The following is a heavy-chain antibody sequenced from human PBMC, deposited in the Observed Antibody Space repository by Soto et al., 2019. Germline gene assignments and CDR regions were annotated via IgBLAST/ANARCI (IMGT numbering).Heavy chain of an antibody. CDR2: IIPIFGTA. Sequence: SLKVSCKSSGGTFSRYAISWVRQAPGQGLEWMGGIIPIFGTANYAQKFQGRVTITADESTSTAYMELSSLRSEDTAVYYCARNIAAARYYFDYWGQGNLVTGSS. CDR3: ARNIAAARYYFDY. D-gene: IGHD6-13*01. J-gene: IGHJ4*02. V-gene: IGHV1-69*13. CDR1: GGTFSRYA.